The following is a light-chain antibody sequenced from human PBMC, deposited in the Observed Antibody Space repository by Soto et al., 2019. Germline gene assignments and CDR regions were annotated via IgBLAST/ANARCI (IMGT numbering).Light chain of an antibody. CDR1: QSVSNN. CDR3: QQYNNWPPMFT. Sequence: EIVMTQSPATLSVSPGERATLTCRASQSVSNNLAWYQQKRGQAPRLLMYGASTRATGIPARFSGSGSGTEFTLTISSLQSEDFAVYYCQQYNNWPPMFTFGQGTKLEIK. V-gene: IGKV3-15*01. J-gene: IGKJ2*01. CDR2: GAS.